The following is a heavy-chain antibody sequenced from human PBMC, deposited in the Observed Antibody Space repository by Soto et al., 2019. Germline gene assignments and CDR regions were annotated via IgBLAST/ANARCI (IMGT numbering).Heavy chain of an antibody. CDR1: GYTFTSYG. Sequence: ASVKVSCKASGYTFTSYGITWVRQAPGQGLEWMGWISPYNGNTNYAQKLQGRVTMTTDTSTSTAYMELRSLRSDDTAVYYCARAVDYYDSSGYYAIHWGQGTLVTVSS. CDR2: ISPYNGNT. D-gene: IGHD3-22*01. CDR3: ARAVDYYDSSGYYAIH. J-gene: IGHJ4*02. V-gene: IGHV1-18*01.